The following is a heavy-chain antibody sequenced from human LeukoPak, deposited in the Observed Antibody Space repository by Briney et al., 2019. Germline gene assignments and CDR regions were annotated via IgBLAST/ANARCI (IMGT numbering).Heavy chain of an antibody. V-gene: IGHV1-46*01. D-gene: IGHD6-13*01. CDR3: ARDGEPNSSSWYWFDP. CDR2: INPSGGST. Sequence: ASVKVSCKASGYTFTSYYMRWVRQAPGQGLEWMGIINPSGGSTSYAQKFQGRVTMTRDMSTSTVYMELSSLRSEDTAVYYCARDGEPNSSSWYWFDPWGQGTLVTVSS. J-gene: IGHJ5*02. CDR1: GYTFTSYY.